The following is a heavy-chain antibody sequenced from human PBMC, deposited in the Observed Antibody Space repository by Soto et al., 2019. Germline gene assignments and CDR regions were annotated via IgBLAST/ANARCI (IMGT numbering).Heavy chain of an antibody. CDR2: MNPNSGNT. D-gene: IGHD6-19*01. J-gene: IGHJ4*02. CDR1: GYTFTSYD. Sequence: GASVKVSCKASGYTFTSYDINWVRQATGQGLEWMGWMNPNSGNTGYAQKFQGRVTMTRNTSISTAYMELSSLRSEDTAVYYCARDGGIAVADPFDYWGQGTLVTVSS. V-gene: IGHV1-8*01. CDR3: ARDGGIAVADPFDY.